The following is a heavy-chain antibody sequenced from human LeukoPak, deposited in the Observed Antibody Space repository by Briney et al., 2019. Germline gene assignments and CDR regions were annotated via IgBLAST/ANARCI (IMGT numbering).Heavy chain of an antibody. CDR1: GYTFTSYY. Sequence: ASVKVSCKASGYTFTSYYMHWVRQAPGQGLEWMGIINPSGGSTSYAQKFQGRVTMTRDTSTSTVYMELSSLRSDDTAVYYCASLRSYKTDLYDAFDIWGQGTMVTVSS. V-gene: IGHV1-46*01. D-gene: IGHD1-26*01. J-gene: IGHJ3*02. CDR3: ASLRSYKTDLYDAFDI. CDR2: INPSGGST.